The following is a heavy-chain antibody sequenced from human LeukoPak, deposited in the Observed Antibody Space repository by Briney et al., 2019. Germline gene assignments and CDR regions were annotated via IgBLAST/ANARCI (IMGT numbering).Heavy chain of an antibody. J-gene: IGHJ4*02. Sequence: TGGSLRLSCAASGYTFSSYSINWVRQAPGKGLEWVASISVRSNYIYYADSVRGRFSISRDDARDSLYLQMNSLRAEDTAVYYCARGGGTFDYWGQGTLVTVSS. CDR3: ARGGGTFDY. V-gene: IGHV3-21*01. CDR1: GYTFSSYS. CDR2: ISVRSNYI. D-gene: IGHD3-10*01.